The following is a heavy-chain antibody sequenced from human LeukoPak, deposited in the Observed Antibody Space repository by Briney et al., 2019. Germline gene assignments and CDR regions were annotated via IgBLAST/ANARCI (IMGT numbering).Heavy chain of an antibody. Sequence: PGASLKISCTGSGYTFTNYWIGWVRQMPGKGLEFMGIIYPGDTDTSYSPSFQGQVTISVDKSINTAYLQWSSLKASDSAMYYCARAGYSNRWDGVDYWGQGTLVTVSS. V-gene: IGHV5-51*01. CDR2: IYPGDTDT. D-gene: IGHD2/OR15-2a*01. CDR1: GYTFTNYW. J-gene: IGHJ4*02. CDR3: ARAGYSNRWDGVDY.